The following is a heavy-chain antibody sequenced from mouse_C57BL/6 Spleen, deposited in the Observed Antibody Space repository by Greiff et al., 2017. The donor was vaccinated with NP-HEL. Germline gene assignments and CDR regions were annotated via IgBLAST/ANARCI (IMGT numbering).Heavy chain of an antibody. J-gene: IGHJ2*01. D-gene: IGHD1-1*01. CDR3: ARGILRYSYYFDY. V-gene: IGHV1-42*01. CDR1: GYSFTGYY. Sequence: EVQLQQSGPELVKPGASVKISCKASGYSFTGYYMNWVKQSPEKSLEWIGEINPSTGGTTYNQKFKAKATLTVDKSSSTAYMQLKSLTSEDSAVYYCARGILRYSYYFDYWGQGTTLTVSS. CDR2: INPSTGGT.